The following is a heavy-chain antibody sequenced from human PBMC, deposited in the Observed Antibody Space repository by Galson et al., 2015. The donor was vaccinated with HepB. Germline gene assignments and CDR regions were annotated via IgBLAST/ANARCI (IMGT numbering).Heavy chain of an antibody. V-gene: IGHV3-74*01. CDR2: ISSDGSST. CDR3: ARAIRERITMIVVGPVAAYGMDV. D-gene: IGHD3-22*01. Sequence: SLRLSCAASGFTFSSYWMHWVRQAPGKGLVWVSRISSDGSSTSYAASVTGRFPISRDNAKNTLYLQMNSLRAEDTAVYYCARAIRERITMIVVGPVAAYGMDVWGQGTTVTVSS. J-gene: IGHJ6*02. CDR1: GFTFSSYW.